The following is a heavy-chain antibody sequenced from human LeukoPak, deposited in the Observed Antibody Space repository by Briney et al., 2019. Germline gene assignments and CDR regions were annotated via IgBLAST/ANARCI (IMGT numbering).Heavy chain of an antibody. CDR3: GKERYGSSSVVDY. CDR2: ITGSGDCT. D-gene: IGHD6-6*01. J-gene: IGHJ4*01. CDR1: GFTFSSNA. V-gene: IGHV3-23*01. Sequence: GGSLRLSCAASGFTFSSNAMNWVRRAPGKGLEWVSGITGSGDCTYYADSVKGRFTISRDNSKNTVYLQMNSLRVEDTAVYHCGKERYGSSSVVDYWGHGTLVTVSS.